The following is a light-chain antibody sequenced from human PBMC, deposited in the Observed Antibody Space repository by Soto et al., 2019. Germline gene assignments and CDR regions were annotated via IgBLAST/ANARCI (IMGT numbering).Light chain of an antibody. J-gene: IGKJ1*01. CDR1: QSIRSY. CDR3: QQSYSNPTWT. CDR2: DSS. V-gene: IGKV1-39*01. Sequence: DIQLTQSPSSLSASVGDKVTITCRASQSIRSYLNWYQQKPGEAPTLLVYDSSTLQSGVPSRFSGSGFGAEFTLTVSSLQPEDFATYYCQQSYSNPTWTFGQGTKVDIK.